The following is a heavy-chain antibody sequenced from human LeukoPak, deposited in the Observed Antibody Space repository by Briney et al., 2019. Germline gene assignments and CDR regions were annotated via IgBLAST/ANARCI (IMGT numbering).Heavy chain of an antibody. CDR1: GYIFTGYY. J-gene: IGHJ3*02. D-gene: IGHD2-8*01. CDR2: INPNSGDT. CDR3: ARGMVYAIKFGSSAFDI. V-gene: IGHV1-2*02. Sequence: ASVKVSCKASGYIFTGYYMHWVRQAPGQGLEWMGWINPNSGDTNYAQKFQGRVTMTRDTSISTAYMELSRLRSDDTAVYYCARGMVYAIKFGSSAFDIWGQGTMVTVSS.